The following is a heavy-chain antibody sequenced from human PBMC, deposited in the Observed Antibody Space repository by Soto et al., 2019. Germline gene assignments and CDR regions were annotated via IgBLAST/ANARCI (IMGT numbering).Heavy chain of an antibody. Sequence: ASVKVSGKASGYTFTGYYMHWVRQAPGQGLEWMGWINPNSGGTNYAQKFQGRVTMTRDTSISTAYMELSRLRSDDTAVYYCARRVPAAIVYYYYGMDVWGQGTTVTVSS. CDR3: ARRVPAAIVYYYYGMDV. V-gene: IGHV1-2*02. CDR1: GYTFTGYY. J-gene: IGHJ6*02. CDR2: INPNSGGT. D-gene: IGHD2-2*02.